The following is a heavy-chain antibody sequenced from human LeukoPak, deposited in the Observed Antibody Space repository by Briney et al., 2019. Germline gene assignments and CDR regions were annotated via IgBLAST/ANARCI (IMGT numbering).Heavy chain of an antibody. V-gene: IGHV3-74*01. CDR1: GNYW. J-gene: IGHJ4*02. CDR2: INSDGSWT. D-gene: IGHD2-2*01. Sequence: GGSLRLSGAASGNYWMHWVRQAPGKGLVWVSHINSDGSWTSYADSVKGRFTISKDNAKNTVYLQMNNLRAEDTAVYYCVSFYETYWGRGTLVTV. CDR3: VSFYETY.